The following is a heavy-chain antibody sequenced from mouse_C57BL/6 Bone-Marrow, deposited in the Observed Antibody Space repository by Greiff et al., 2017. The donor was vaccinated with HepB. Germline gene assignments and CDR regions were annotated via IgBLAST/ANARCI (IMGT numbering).Heavy chain of an antibody. J-gene: IGHJ4*01. CDR2: IDPSDSYT. CDR1: GYTFTSYW. V-gene: IGHV1-59*01. D-gene: IGHD1-1*02. Sequence: QVQLQQPGAELVRPGTSVKLSCKASGYTFTSYWMHWVKQRPGQGLEWIGVIDPSDSYTNYNQKFKCKATLTVDTSSSTAYMQLSSLTSEDSAVYYCARLLWYPMDYWGQGTSVTVSS. CDR3: ARLLWYPMDY.